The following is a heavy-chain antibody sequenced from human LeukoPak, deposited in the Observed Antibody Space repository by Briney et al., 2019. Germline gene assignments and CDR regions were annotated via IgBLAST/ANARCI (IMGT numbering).Heavy chain of an antibody. CDR2: ISGSGGST. CDR1: GFTFSNYN. D-gene: IGHD2-2*01. Sequence: GGSLRLSCAASGFTFSNYNMHWVRQAPGKGLEWVSAISGSGGSTYYADSVKGRFTISRDNSKNTLYLQMNSLRAEDTAVYYCAKDLSTSCFFDYWGQGTLVTVSS. V-gene: IGHV3-23*01. J-gene: IGHJ4*02. CDR3: AKDLSTSCFFDY.